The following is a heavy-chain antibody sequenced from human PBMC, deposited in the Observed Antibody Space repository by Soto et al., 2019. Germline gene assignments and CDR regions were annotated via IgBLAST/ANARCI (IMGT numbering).Heavy chain of an antibody. CDR2: IYYSGST. D-gene: IGHD2-15*01. CDR3: ARGKHCSGGSCYSDLYYFDY. CDR1: GGSISSYY. J-gene: IGHJ4*02. V-gene: IGHV4-59*01. Sequence: PSETLSLTCTVSGGSISSYYWSWIRQPPGKGLEWIGYIYYSGSTNYNPSLKSRVTISVDTSKNQFSLKLSSVTAADTAVYYCARGKHCSGGSCYSDLYYFDYWGQGTLVTVSS.